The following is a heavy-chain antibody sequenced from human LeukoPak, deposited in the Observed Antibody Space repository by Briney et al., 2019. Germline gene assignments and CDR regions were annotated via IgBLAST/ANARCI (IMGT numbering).Heavy chain of an antibody. CDR3: ARDLRRYYYDSSGYPFDY. J-gene: IGHJ4*02. Sequence: ASVTVSCKASGYTFTSYGISWVRQAPGQGLEWMGWISAYNGNTNYAQKLQGRVTMTTDTSTSTAYMELRSLRSDDTAVYYCARDLRRYYYDSSGYPFDYWGQGTLVTVSS. V-gene: IGHV1-18*01. CDR1: GYTFTSYG. D-gene: IGHD3-22*01. CDR2: ISAYNGNT.